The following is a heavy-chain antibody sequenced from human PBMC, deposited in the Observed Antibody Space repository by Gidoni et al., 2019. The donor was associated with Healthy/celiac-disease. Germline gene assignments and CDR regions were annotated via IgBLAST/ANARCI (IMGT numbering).Heavy chain of an antibody. Sequence: QVQLQQWGAGLLKPSETLSLTCAVYGGSFSGYYWSWIRQPPGKGLEWIGEINHSGSTNYNPSLKSRVTISVDTSKNQFSLKLSSVTAADTAVYYCARGRITMVRGVITPCWFDPWGQGTLVTVSS. CDR3: ARGRITMVRGVITPCWFDP. CDR2: INHSGST. J-gene: IGHJ5*02. V-gene: IGHV4-34*01. D-gene: IGHD3-10*01. CDR1: GGSFSGYY.